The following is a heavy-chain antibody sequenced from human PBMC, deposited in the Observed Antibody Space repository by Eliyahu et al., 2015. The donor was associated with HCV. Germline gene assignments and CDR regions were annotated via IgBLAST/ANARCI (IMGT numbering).Heavy chain of an antibody. V-gene: IGHV3-21*01. CDR1: GFTRXTYN. CDR2: ISSGSSYI. D-gene: IGHD3-22*01. Sequence: EVRLVESGGGLVNPGGSLRLSCAASGFTRXTYNMNWVRQAPGKGLEWVSSISSGSSYIYYADSVKGRFTISRDNARNSLYLQMNSLRAEDTAVYYCAREGSSGYYYGAFDIWGQGTMVTVSS. J-gene: IGHJ3*02. CDR3: AREGSSGYYYGAFDI.